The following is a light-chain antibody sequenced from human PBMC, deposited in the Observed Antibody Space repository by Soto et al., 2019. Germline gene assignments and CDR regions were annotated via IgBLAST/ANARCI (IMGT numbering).Light chain of an antibody. J-gene: IGKJ5*01. V-gene: IGKV1-33*01. CDR2: GAS. Sequence: IQMTQSPAALSESVSYRATIICHPRQDISKYLNWYQQKPGKAPKLLIYGASNLETGVPSRFSGSGSGTYFTFTISSLQPEDFASYYCQHFDNFPRAITFAQGTRLE. CDR1: QDISKY. CDR3: QHFDNFPRAIT.